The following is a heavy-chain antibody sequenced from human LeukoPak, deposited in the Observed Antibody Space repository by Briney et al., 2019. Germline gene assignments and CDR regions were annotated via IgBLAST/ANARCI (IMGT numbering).Heavy chain of an antibody. D-gene: IGHD3-22*01. Sequence: LPGGSLRLSCAASGFTFSSYAMSWVRQAPGKGLEWVSAISGSGGSTYYADSVKGRFTISRDNSKNTLYLQMNSLRAEDTAVYYCAKDMMVIRASLINDYWGQGTLVTVSS. CDR1: GFTFSSYA. CDR3: AKDMMVIRASLINDY. J-gene: IGHJ4*02. CDR2: ISGSGGST. V-gene: IGHV3-23*01.